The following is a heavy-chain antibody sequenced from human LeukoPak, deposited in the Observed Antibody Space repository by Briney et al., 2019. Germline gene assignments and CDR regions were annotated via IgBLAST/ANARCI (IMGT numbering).Heavy chain of an antibody. CDR3: ARSYASSWYWNWFDP. CDR2: INHSGST. Sequence: SETLSLTCAVYGGSFSGYYWSWIRQPPGKGLEWIGEINHSGSTNYNPSLKSRVTISVDTSKNQFSLRLSSVTAADTAVYYCARSYASSWYWNWFDPWGQGTLVTVSS. V-gene: IGHV4-34*01. D-gene: IGHD6-13*01. J-gene: IGHJ5*02. CDR1: GGSFSGYY.